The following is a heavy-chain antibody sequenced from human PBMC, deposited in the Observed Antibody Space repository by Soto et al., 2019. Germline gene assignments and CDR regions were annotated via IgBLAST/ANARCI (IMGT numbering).Heavy chain of an antibody. CDR2: ISSSSSYI. CDR3: ARLPTPFSSHGTFDI. CDR1: GFTFSSYS. J-gene: IGHJ3*02. D-gene: IGHD6-13*01. V-gene: IGHV3-21*01. Sequence: GGSLRLYCAASGFTFSSYSMNWVRQAPGKGLEWVSSISSSSSYIYYADSVKGRFTISRDNAKNSLYLQMNSLRAEDTAVYYCARLPTPFSSHGTFDIWGQGTMVTVSS.